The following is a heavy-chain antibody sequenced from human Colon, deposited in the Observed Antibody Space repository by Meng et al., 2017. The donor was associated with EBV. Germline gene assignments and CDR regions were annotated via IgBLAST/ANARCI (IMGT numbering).Heavy chain of an antibody. V-gene: IGHV4-39*07. J-gene: IGHJ4*02. CDR3: TTLYGDSIS. CDR1: GASITSSSFF. D-gene: IGHD4-17*01. CDR2: LYYSGTT. Sequence: QRQLQESGPGLVKPSXXLSLTCTVSGASITSSSFFWGWVRQPPGKGLEWIGSLYYSGTTYYNPSLARRVTTSVDTSKNQFSLKLNSVSAADTAVYYCTTLYGDSISWGQGTMVTVSS.